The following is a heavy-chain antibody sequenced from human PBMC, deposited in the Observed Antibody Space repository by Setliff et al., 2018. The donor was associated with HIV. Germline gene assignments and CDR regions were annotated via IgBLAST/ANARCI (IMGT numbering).Heavy chain of an antibody. Sequence: GSLRLSCAASGFTFTDYTMNWVRQAPGKGLEWVSSITSGSTYVNYADSVKGRFSISRDNSKNSLYLQMISLRAEDTAVYYCAREVTSFEAFDLWGQGTMVTVSS. D-gene: IGHD2-21*02. CDR2: ITSGSTYV. CDR1: GFTFTDYT. V-gene: IGHV3-21*01. CDR3: AREVTSFEAFDL. J-gene: IGHJ3*01.